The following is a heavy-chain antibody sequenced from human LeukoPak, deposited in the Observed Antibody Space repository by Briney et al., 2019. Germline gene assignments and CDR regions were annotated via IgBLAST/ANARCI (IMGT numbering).Heavy chain of an antibody. CDR1: GGSFSGYY. Sequence: SETLSLTCAVYGGSFSGYYWSWIRQPPGKGLEWIGEINHSGSTNYNPSLKSRVTISVDTSKNQFSLKLSSVTAADTAVYYCARTVTTNYYYYYYMDVWGKGTTVTVSS. V-gene: IGHV4-34*01. D-gene: IGHD4-17*01. CDR3: ARTVTTNYYYYYYMDV. CDR2: INHSGST. J-gene: IGHJ6*03.